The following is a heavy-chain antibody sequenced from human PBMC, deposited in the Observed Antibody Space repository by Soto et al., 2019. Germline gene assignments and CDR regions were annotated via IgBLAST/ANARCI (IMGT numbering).Heavy chain of an antibody. CDR1: GYSFTSYW. CDR2: IDPSDSYT. CDR3: ASSPIVVVPAAKGGAGYGMDV. V-gene: IGHV5-10-1*01. J-gene: IGHJ6*02. D-gene: IGHD2-2*01. Sequence: GESLKISCKGSGYSFTSYWISWVRQMPGKGLEWMGRIDPSDSYTNYSPSFQGHVTISADKSISTAYLQWSSLKASDTAMYYCASSPIVVVPAAKGGAGYGMDVWGQGTTVT.